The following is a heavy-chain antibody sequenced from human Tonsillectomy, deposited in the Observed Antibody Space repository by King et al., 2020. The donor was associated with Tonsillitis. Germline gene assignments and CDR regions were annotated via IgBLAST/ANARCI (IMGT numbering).Heavy chain of an antibody. V-gene: IGHV4-59*01. Sequence: LQLQESGPGLVKPSETLSLTCTVSGGSISSYYWSWIRQPPGKGLEWIGYIYYSGSTNYNPSLKSRVTISVDTSKNQCSLKLGSVTAADTAVYYCARDRADTAMDFFDYWGQGTLVTVSS. CDR3: ARDRADTAMDFFDY. D-gene: IGHD5-18*01. CDR1: GGSISSYY. CDR2: IYYSGST. J-gene: IGHJ4*02.